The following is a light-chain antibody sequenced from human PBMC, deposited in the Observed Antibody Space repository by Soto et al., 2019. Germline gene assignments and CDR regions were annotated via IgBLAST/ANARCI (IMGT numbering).Light chain of an antibody. CDR2: DAS. J-gene: IGKJ1*01. CDR1: QSVSSY. V-gene: IGKV3-11*01. CDR3: QQRSSWPPWT. Sequence: EIVLTQSPATLSLSPGERATLSCRASQSVSSYLAWYQQKPGQAPRLLIYDASNRATGIPARFSGSGSGTDITLTISSLEPEDFAVYYCQQRSSWPPWTCGQGTKVEIK.